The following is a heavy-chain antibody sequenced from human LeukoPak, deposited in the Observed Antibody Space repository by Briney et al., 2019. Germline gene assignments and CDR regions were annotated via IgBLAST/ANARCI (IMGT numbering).Heavy chain of an antibody. CDR3: ARPNSLYYYDSSGYYY. D-gene: IGHD3-22*01. CDR1: GGSFSGYY. Sequence: SETLSLTCAVYGGSFSGYYWSWIRQPPGKGLEWIGEINHSGSTNYNPSLKSRVTISVDTSKNQFSLKLSSVTAADTAVYYCARPNSLYYYDSSGYYYWGQGTLVTVSS. V-gene: IGHV4-34*01. J-gene: IGHJ4*02. CDR2: INHSGST.